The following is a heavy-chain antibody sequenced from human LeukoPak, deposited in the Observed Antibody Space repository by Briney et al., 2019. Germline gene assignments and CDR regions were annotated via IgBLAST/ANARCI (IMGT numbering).Heavy chain of an antibody. CDR2: VSYDGARK. J-gene: IGHJ2*01. D-gene: IGHD3-3*02. V-gene: IGHV3-30*04. CDR3: AKGGGVADYYPFIGQIFDL. Sequence: GGSLRPSCAASGFTLSDSALHWVRRAPGRGLEWVAAVSYDGARKYYADSVKGRFTISRDDSRNTVYLQMNSVRIEDTAEYYCAKGGGVADYYPFIGQIFDLWGRGNLVIVSS. CDR1: GFTLSDSA.